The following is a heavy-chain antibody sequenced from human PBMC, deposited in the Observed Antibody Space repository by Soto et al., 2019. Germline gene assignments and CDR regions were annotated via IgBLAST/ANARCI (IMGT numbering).Heavy chain of an antibody. CDR1: GFTFSRYI. Sequence: GGSLRLSGTASGFTFSRYIMHWVRQAPGQGLEWIATISSTSTNIYYADSVKGRITISRDNPKNSLSLQMDSLRREDTAVYYCTRGIASSSLVTFDVWGQGTMVTVSS. CDR2: ISSTSTNI. D-gene: IGHD2-21*01. CDR3: TRGIASSSLVTFDV. J-gene: IGHJ3*01. V-gene: IGHV3-21*01.